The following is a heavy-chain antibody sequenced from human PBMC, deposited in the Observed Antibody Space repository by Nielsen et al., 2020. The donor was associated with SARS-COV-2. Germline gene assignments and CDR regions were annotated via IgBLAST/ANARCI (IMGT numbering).Heavy chain of an antibody. CDR3: ARAGDSSGYDTDAFDI. Sequence: SETLSLTCTVSGGSISSYYWSWTRQPPGKGLEWIGYIYYSGSTNYNPSLKSRVTISVDTSKNQFSLKLSSVTAADTAVYYCARAGDSSGYDTDAFDIWGQGTMVTVSS. CDR2: IYYSGST. D-gene: IGHD3-22*01. V-gene: IGHV4-59*01. CDR1: GGSISSYY. J-gene: IGHJ3*02.